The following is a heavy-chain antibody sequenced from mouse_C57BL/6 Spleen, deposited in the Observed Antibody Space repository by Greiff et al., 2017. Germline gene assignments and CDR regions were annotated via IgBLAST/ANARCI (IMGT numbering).Heavy chain of an antibody. Sequence: QVQLQQPGAELVRPGSSVKLSCKASGYTFTSYWMHWVKQRPIQGLEWIGNIDPSDSETHYNQQFKDKATLTVDKSSSTAYMQLSSLTSEDSAVYYCASRDSSGYDYWGQGTTLTVSS. J-gene: IGHJ2*01. D-gene: IGHD3-2*02. CDR3: ASRDSSGYDY. CDR1: GYTFTSYW. V-gene: IGHV1-52*01. CDR2: IDPSDSET.